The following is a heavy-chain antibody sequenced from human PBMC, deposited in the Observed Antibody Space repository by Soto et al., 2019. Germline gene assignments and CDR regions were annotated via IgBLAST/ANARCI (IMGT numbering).Heavy chain of an antibody. V-gene: IGHV4-31*03. CDR2: IYYSGST. J-gene: IGHJ4*02. Sequence: QVQLQESGPGLVKPSQTLSLTCTVSGGSISSGGYYWNWIRQHPGKGLEWIGYIYYSGSTYYNPSLKSRVTISVDTSKNQFSLKLSSVTAADTAVYYCVRASGIVVFIDYWGQGTLVTVSS. CDR1: GGSISSGGYY. D-gene: IGHD2-2*01. CDR3: VRASGIVVFIDY.